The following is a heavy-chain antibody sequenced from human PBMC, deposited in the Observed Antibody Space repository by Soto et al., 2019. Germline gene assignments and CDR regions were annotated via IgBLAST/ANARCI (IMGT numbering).Heavy chain of an antibody. CDR3: ARKGYGSGSYLGYYYYGMDV. CDR1: GFTFSSYS. V-gene: IGHV3-21*01. J-gene: IGHJ6*02. Sequence: GGSLRLSCAASGFTFSSYSMNWFRQAPGNGLEWVSSISSSSSYIYYADSVKGRFTISRDNAKNSLYLQMNSLRAEDTAVYYCARKGYGSGSYLGYYYYGMDVWGQGTTVTVSS. CDR2: ISSSSSYI. D-gene: IGHD3-10*01.